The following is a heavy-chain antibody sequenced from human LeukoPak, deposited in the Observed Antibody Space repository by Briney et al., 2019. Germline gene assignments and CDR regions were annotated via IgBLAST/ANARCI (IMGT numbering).Heavy chain of an antibody. V-gene: IGHV3-11*01. D-gene: IGHD3-22*01. Sequence: GGSPRLSCAASGFTFSDYYMSWIRQAPGKGLEWLSYISSSGRTIYYADSVKGQFTISRDNAKNSLYLQMNSLRVEDTAVYYCARHYYHSSGHGGYWGQGTLVTVSS. CDR2: ISSSGRTI. CDR1: GFTFSDYY. J-gene: IGHJ4*02. CDR3: ARHYYHSSGHGGY.